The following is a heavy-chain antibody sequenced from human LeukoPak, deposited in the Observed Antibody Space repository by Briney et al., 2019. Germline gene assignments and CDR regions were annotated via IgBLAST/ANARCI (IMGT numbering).Heavy chain of an antibody. D-gene: IGHD3-10*01. CDR2: SYTCGST. CDR1: GGSISSGSYY. Sequence: SETLSLTCAVSGGSISSGSYYWSWIRQPAGQGLEWIGRSYTCGSTNYNPSLKSRVTISVDTSKNQFSLKLSSVTAADTVVYYCARDLGYGSGSPFFDYWGQGTLVTVSS. V-gene: IGHV4-61*02. CDR3: ARDLGYGSGSPFFDY. J-gene: IGHJ4*02.